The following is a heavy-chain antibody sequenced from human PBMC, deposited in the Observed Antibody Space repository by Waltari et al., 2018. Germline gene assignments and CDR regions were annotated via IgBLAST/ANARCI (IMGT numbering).Heavy chain of an antibody. CDR3: VRHWKRNGYRFDP. D-gene: IGHD5-12*01. CDR2: IYYSGTT. CDR1: GGSISRSSYY. V-gene: IGHV4-39*01. Sequence: QLQLQESGPTLVTPSETLSLTCTVPGGSISRSSYYWGWIRQSPGKGLEWIGSIYYSGTTYYNPTLESRVTISGDTTKNQFSLKLSSVTAADTAVYYCVRHWKRNGYRFDPWGQGTLVTVSS. J-gene: IGHJ5*02.